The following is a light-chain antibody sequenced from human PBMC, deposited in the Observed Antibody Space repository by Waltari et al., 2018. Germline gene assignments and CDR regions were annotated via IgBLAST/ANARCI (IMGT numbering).Light chain of an antibody. CDR3: QQCYRTPPT. V-gene: IGKV1-39*01. CDR2: AAS. Sequence: IQMTQSPSSLSASVGDRVTITCRASQSISSYVNWYQQKPGKAPKLLIYAASGFQSRVPSRFSGSGSGTDFTLTISSLQPEDFATYYCQQCYRTPPTFGQGTKLEI. J-gene: IGKJ2*01. CDR1: QSISSY.